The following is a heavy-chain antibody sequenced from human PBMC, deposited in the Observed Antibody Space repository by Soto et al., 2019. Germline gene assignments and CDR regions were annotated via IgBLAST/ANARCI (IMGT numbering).Heavy chain of an antibody. CDR3: AKDPRYNWNFGGMDV. CDR1: GFTFSSYA. D-gene: IGHD1-7*01. CDR2: ISGSGGST. Sequence: GGSLRLSCAASGFTFSSYAMSWVRQAPGKGLEWVSAISGSGGSTYYADSVKGRFTISRDNSKNTLYLQMNSLRAEDTAVYYCAKDPRYNWNFGGMDVWGPGTTVTVSS. V-gene: IGHV3-23*01. J-gene: IGHJ6*02.